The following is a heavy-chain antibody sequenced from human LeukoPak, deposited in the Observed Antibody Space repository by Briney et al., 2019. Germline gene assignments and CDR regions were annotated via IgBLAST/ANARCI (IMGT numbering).Heavy chain of an antibody. D-gene: IGHD3-9*01. CDR1: GFTFSSYS. CDR3: AREENCDILTGYHNWFDP. V-gene: IGHV3-21*01. CDR2: ISSSSSYI. Sequence: GGSLRLSCAASGFTFSSYSMNWVRQAPGKGLEWVSSISSSSSYIYYADSVKGRFTISRDNAKNSLYLQMNSLRAEDTAVYYCAREENCDILTGYHNWFDPWGQGTLVTVSS. J-gene: IGHJ5*02.